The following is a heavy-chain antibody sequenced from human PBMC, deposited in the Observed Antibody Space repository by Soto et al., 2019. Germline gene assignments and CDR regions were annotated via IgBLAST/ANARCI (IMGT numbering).Heavy chain of an antibody. Sequence: PGGSLRLSCAASGFTFSSYAMHWVRQAPGKGLEWVAVISYDGSNKYYADSVKGRFTISRDNSKNTLYLQMNSLRAEDTAVYYCARDSAQLNYFDYWGQGTLVTVSS. D-gene: IGHD5-18*01. V-gene: IGHV3-30-3*01. CDR1: GFTFSSYA. J-gene: IGHJ4*02. CDR2: ISYDGSNK. CDR3: ARDSAQLNYFDY.